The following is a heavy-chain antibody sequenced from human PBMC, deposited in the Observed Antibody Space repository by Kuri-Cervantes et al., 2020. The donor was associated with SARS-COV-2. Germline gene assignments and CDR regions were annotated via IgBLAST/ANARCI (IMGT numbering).Heavy chain of an antibody. V-gene: IGHV3-48*04. CDR2: ISSSSSTI. Sequence: GESLKISCAASGFTFSSYSTNWVRQAPGKGLEWVSYISSSSSTIYYADSVKGRFTISRDNAKNSLYLQMNSLRAEDTAVYYCARDRGSSGWRYYYYYGMDVWGQGTTVTVSS. CDR3: ARDRGSSGWRYYYYYGMDV. CDR1: GFTFSSYS. D-gene: IGHD6-19*01. J-gene: IGHJ6*02.